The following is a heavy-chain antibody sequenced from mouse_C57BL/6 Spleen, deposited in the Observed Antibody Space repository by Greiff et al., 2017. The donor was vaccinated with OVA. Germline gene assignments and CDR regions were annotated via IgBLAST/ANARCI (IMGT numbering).Heavy chain of an antibody. J-gene: IGHJ4*01. V-gene: IGHV1-26*01. CDR2: INPNNGGT. CDR3: AFYPYYAMDY. D-gene: IGHD2-1*01. Sequence: VQLQQSGPELVKPGASVKISCKASGYTFTDYYMNWVKQSHGKSLEWIGDINPNNGGTSYNQKFKGKATLTVDKSSSTAYMELRSLTSEDSAVYYCAFYPYYAMDYWGQGTSVTVSS. CDR1: GYTFTDYY.